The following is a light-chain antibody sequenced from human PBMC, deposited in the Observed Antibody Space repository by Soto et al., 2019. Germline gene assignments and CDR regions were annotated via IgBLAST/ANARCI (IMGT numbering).Light chain of an antibody. Sequence: DIVMTQSPESLAVSLGERATINCKSSQTVLYSSNNKNYFAWYQQKPGQPPKLLISWASTRESGVPDRFSGSGSGTDFTLTIGGLQAEDVAVDYCQEYYGTPFTCGPGTKVDLK. CDR3: QEYYGTPFT. V-gene: IGKV4-1*01. CDR1: QTVLYSSNNKNY. CDR2: WAS. J-gene: IGKJ3*01.